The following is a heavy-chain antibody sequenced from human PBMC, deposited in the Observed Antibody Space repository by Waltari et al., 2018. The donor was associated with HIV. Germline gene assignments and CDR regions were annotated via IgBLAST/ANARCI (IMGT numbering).Heavy chain of an antibody. CDR3: TTGGNY. CDR1: GFTFSGYW. J-gene: IGHJ4*02. Sequence: EVQLVASGGSLVQPGGSLRLSCAASGFTFSGYWMNWVRPAPGKGLEWVANINQDGSTKHWVDSVEGRFTISRENAKNSLYLQMNSLRAEDTAVYYCTTGGNYWGQGTLVTVSS. D-gene: IGHD3-16*01. V-gene: IGHV3-7*01. CDR2: INQDGSTK.